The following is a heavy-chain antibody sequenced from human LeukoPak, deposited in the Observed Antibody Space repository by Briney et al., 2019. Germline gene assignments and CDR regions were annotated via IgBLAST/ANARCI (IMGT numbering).Heavy chain of an antibody. J-gene: IGHJ3*02. V-gene: IGHV4-30-2*01. Sequence: SETLSLTCTVSGGSISSGDYYWSWIRQPPGKGLEWIGYIYHSGSTYYNPSLKSRVTISVDRSKNQFSLKLSSVTAADTAVYYCAVGESHAFDIWGQGTMVTVSS. CDR3: AVGESHAFDI. CDR2: IYHSGST. D-gene: IGHD3-10*01. CDR1: GGSISSGDYY.